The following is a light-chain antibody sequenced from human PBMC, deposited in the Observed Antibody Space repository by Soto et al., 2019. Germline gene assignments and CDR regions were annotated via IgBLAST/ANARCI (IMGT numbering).Light chain of an antibody. CDR2: DAS. CDR3: QQYNSYSPWT. CDR1: QSISSW. J-gene: IGKJ1*01. V-gene: IGKV1-5*01. Sequence: DIQMTQSPSTLSASVGDRVTITCRASQSISSWLAWYQQKPGKAPKLLIYDASSLESGVPSRFSGSGSGTEFTLTISSLQPDEFSTYYCQQYNSYSPWTFGQGPKVDIK.